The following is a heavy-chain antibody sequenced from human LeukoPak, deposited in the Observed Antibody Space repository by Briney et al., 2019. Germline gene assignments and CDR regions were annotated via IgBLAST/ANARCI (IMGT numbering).Heavy chain of an antibody. D-gene: IGHD5-18*01. CDR2: ISGSGSST. Sequence: GGSLRLSCAASGFTFSSYVMSWVRQAPGKGLEWVSRISGSGSSTNYADSVKGRFTISRDNSKSTLYLQMNSLRVEDTAVYYCAKDLGAMVTPQVFDYWGQGTLATVSS. J-gene: IGHJ4*02. CDR3: AKDLGAMVTPQVFDY. CDR1: GFTFSSYV. V-gene: IGHV3-23*01.